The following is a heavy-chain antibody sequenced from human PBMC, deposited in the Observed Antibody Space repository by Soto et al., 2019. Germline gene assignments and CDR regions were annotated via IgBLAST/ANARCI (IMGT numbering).Heavy chain of an antibody. CDR1: GGSFSGYY. CDR2: INHSGST. J-gene: IGHJ6*02. CDR3: ARLPLRFLECLPHPRRENGMDV. Sequence: SETLSLTCAVYGGSFSGYYWSWIRQPPGKGLEWIGEINHSGSTNYNPSLKSRVTISVDTSKNQFSLKLSSVTAADTAVYYCARLPLRFLECLPHPRRENGMDVWGQGTTVTVSS. V-gene: IGHV4-34*01. D-gene: IGHD3-3*01.